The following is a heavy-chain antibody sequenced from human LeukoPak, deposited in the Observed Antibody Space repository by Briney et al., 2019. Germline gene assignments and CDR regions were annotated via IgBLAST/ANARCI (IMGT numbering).Heavy chain of an antibody. D-gene: IGHD6-13*01. V-gene: IGHV4-4*07. CDR1: GGSISSYY. CDR2: IYTSGST. CDR3: ARVSSWSGFDY. J-gene: IGHJ4*02. Sequence: SETLSLTCTVSGGSISSYYWSWIRQPAGEGLEWIGRIYTSGSTNYNPSLKSRVTMSVDTSKNQFSPKLSSVTAADTAVYYCARVSSWSGFDYWGQGTLVTVSS.